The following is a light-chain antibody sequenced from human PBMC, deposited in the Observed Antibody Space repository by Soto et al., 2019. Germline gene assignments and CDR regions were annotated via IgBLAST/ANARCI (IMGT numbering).Light chain of an antibody. Sequence: EIVMTQSPATLTVSPGERATLSCRASQSAGTNLAWYQQKPGQAPRLLIHGAFTRATGIPARFSGSGSGTDFTLTISRLEPEDFAVYYCQQYGSSPLTFGGGTKVDIK. CDR3: QQYGSSPLT. V-gene: IGKV3-15*01. CDR1: QSAGTN. CDR2: GAF. J-gene: IGKJ4*01.